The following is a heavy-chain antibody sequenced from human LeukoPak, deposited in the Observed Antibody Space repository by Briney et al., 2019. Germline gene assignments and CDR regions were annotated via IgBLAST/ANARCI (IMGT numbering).Heavy chain of an antibody. V-gene: IGHV4-39*01. CDR3: ARQGGSGSFSDNWFDP. J-gene: IGHJ5*02. Sequence: SETLSLTCTVSGGSISTSSYYWGWIRQPPGKGLEWIGSMSHSGSTYYKPSLKSRVTISIDTSKNQFSLELSSVTAADTAVYYCARQGGSGSFSDNWFDPWGQGTLVTVSS. CDR1: GGSISTSSYY. D-gene: IGHD3-10*01. CDR2: MSHSGST.